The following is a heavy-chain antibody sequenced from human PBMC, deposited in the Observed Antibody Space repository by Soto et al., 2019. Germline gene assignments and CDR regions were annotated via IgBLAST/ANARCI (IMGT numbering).Heavy chain of an antibody. CDR3: ARDPGTYYVFWSAPDY. V-gene: IGHV3-7*01. Sequence: GGSLRLSCAASGLTFSSYWMSWVRQAPGKGLEWVANIKQDGSEKYYVDSVKGRFTISRDNAKNSLYLQMNSLRAEDTAVYYCARDPGTYYVFWSAPDYGAQEPRVTVPS. CDR2: IKQDGSEK. D-gene: IGHD3-3*01. J-gene: IGHJ4*02. CDR1: GLTFSSYW.